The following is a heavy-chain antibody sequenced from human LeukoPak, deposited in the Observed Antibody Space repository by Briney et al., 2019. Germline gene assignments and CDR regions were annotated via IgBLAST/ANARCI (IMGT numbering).Heavy chain of an antibody. CDR3: ASSYDSSGYYGYPFDY. J-gene: IGHJ4*02. CDR1: GFTFNSYA. D-gene: IGHD3-22*01. V-gene: IGHV3-23*01. CDR2: ISGSGGST. Sequence: PGASLRLSCAASGFTFNSYAMSWVRQAPGKGLEWVSAISGSGGSTYYADSVKGRFTISRDNSKNTLYLQMNSLRAEDTAVYYCASSYDSSGYYGYPFDYWGQGTLVTVSS.